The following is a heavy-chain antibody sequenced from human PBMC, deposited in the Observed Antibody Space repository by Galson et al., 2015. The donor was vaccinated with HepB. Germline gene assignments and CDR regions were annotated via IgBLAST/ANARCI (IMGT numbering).Heavy chain of an antibody. D-gene: IGHD3-10*01. CDR2: ISYDGSNK. Sequence: SLRLSCAASGFTFSSYAMHWVRQAPGKGLEWVAVISYDGSNKYYADSVKGRFTISRDNSKNTLYLQMNSLRAEDTAVYYCAKGAGVIHLDYWGQGTLVTVSS. J-gene: IGHJ4*02. V-gene: IGHV3-30-3*01. CDR3: AKGAGVIHLDY. CDR1: GFTFSSYA.